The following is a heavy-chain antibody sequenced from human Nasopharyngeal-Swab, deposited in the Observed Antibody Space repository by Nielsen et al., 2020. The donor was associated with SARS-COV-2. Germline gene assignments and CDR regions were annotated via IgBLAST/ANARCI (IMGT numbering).Heavy chain of an antibody. D-gene: IGHD5-12*01. CDR3: AKDRDSGDDSDDYYHYYGMDV. CDR2: ISGDSDST. CDR1: GFTFSNFA. Sequence: GGSLRLSCAASGFTFSNFAMSWVRQAPGEGLEWVSVISGDSDSTYYTDSVRGRFTISRDNSKNTVSLQMNSLRAEDTAIYYCAKDRDSGDDSDDYYHYYGMDVWGQGTTVTVSS. V-gene: IGHV3-23*01. J-gene: IGHJ6*02.